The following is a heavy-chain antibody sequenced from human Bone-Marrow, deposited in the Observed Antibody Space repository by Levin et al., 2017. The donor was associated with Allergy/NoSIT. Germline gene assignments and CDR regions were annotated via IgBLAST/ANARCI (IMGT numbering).Heavy chain of an antibody. Sequence: GGSLRLSCAASGFTFSSYAMTWVRQAPGKGLEWVSAITGSGGGTYYADSVKGRFTISRDNSKNTLYLQMNSLRAEDTAVYYCAKGRSSGYWGYYLDYWGQGTLVTVSS. V-gene: IGHV3-23*01. D-gene: IGHD7-27*01. J-gene: IGHJ4*02. CDR2: ITGSGGGT. CDR3: AKGRSSGYWGYYLDY. CDR1: GFTFSSYA.